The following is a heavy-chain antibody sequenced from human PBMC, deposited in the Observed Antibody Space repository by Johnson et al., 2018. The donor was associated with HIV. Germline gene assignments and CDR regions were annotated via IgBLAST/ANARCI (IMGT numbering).Heavy chain of an antibody. D-gene: IGHD3-10*01. J-gene: IGHJ3*02. CDR2: ISWNSGSI. V-gene: IGHV3-9*01. CDR3: ARVQLLADDVFNI. Sequence: VLLVESGGGLVQPGRSLRLSCAASGFTFDDYAMHWVRQAPGKGLEWVSGISWNSGSIGYADSVKGRFTISRDNAKNSLYLQMNSLRAEDTALYYCARVQLLADDVFNIWDKGTMVTVSS. CDR1: GFTFDDYA.